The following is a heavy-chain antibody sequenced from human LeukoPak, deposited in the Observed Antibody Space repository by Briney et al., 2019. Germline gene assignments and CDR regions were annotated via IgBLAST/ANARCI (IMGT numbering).Heavy chain of an antibody. CDR1: GFIFSSYG. J-gene: IGHJ4*02. D-gene: IGHD3-10*01. Sequence: GGSLRLSCAVSGFIFSSYGMHWVRQAPGKGLEWVAAISYDESNKYYAESVKGRFTISRDNYKNTLYLQMNSLRAEDTAVYYCAKDCGSGSYPSPLFDYWGRGILVTVSS. V-gene: IGHV3-30*18. CDR3: AKDCGSGSYPSPLFDY. CDR2: ISYDESNK.